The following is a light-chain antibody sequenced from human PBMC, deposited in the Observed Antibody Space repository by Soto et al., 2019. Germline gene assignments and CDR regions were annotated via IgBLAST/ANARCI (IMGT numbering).Light chain of an antibody. V-gene: IGKV1-39*01. J-gene: IGKJ2*01. Sequence: EIQMTQSPSSLSASVGERVTITCRASQSIDSYLNWYQQKPAKAPKLLIYAVSNLQGGGPSRFXGSGSGTDFSLTVSSLQPEDSATYYCQQTYSTPLYTFGQGTKLEIK. CDR3: QQTYSTPLYT. CDR2: AVS. CDR1: QSIDSY.